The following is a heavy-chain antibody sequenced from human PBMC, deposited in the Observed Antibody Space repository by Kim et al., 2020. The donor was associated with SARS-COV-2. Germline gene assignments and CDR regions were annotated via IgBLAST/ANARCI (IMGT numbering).Heavy chain of an antibody. CDR3: ARRGLGYCSGGSCYSGFDY. J-gene: IGHJ4*02. D-gene: IGHD2-15*01. Sequence: KSRVNISGDTSKNQFSLKLSSVTAADTAVYYCARRGLGYCSGGSCYSGFDYWGQGTLVTVSS. V-gene: IGHV4-59*08.